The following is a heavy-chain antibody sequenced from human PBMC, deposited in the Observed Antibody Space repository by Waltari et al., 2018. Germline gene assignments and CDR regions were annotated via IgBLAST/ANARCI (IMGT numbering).Heavy chain of an antibody. CDR3: ARDWAVTTAPEAFDL. CDR2: IYYSGST. D-gene: IGHD4-17*01. CDR1: GGSISSYY. V-gene: IGHV4-59*01. Sequence: QVQLQESGPGLVKPSETLSLTCTVSGGSISSYYWSWIRQTPGKGLEWIGYIYYSGSTNYNPSLKSRVTISVDTSKNQFSLKLSSVTAADTAVYYCARDWAVTTAPEAFDLWGRGTLVTVSS. J-gene: IGHJ2*01.